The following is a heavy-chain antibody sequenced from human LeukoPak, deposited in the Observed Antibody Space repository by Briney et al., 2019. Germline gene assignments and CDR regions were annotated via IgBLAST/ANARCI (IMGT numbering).Heavy chain of an antibody. Sequence: SVKVSCKASGYTFTGYYMHWVRQAPGQGLEWMGGIIPIFGTANYAQKFQGRVTITADESTSTAYMELSSLRSEDTAVYYCVHGWFGELYGVYWGQGTLVTVSS. J-gene: IGHJ4*02. CDR1: GYTFTGYY. D-gene: IGHD3-10*01. V-gene: IGHV1-69*13. CDR2: IIPIFGTA. CDR3: VHGWFGELYGVY.